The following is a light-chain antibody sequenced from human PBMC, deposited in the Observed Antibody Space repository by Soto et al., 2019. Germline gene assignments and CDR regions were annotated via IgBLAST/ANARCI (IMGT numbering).Light chain of an antibody. J-gene: IGLJ3*02. CDR1: SSNIVAIYD. CDR2: GNT. V-gene: IGLV1-40*01. Sequence: QSALTQPPSVSGAPGQRVTISCTGSSSNIVAIYDVHWYQQLPGTAPKLLIYGNTNRPSGVPDRFSGSKSGTSASLAITGIQAEDEADYYCQSYDSSLSGWVFGGGTKLTVL. CDR3: QSYDSSLSGWV.